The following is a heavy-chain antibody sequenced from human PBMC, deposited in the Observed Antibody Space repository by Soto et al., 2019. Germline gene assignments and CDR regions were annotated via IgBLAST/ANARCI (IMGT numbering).Heavy chain of an antibody. CDR2: IIPIFGTA. CDR3: ARNADPYYYDRSGYASALDI. CDR1: GGTFSSYA. V-gene: IGHV1-69*13. Sequence: SVKVSCKASGGTFSSYAISWVRQAPGQGLEWMGGIIPIFGTANYAQKFQGRVTITADESTSTAYMELSSLRSEDTAVYYCARNADPYYYDRSGYASALDIWGQ. D-gene: IGHD3-22*01. J-gene: IGHJ3*02.